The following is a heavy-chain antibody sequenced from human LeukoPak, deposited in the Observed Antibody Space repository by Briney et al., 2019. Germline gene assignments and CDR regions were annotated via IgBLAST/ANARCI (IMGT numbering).Heavy chain of an antibody. CDR3: AKGEVTMVRGVSLAYYFDY. CDR1: GFTFDDYA. V-gene: IGHV3-9*01. J-gene: IGHJ4*02. D-gene: IGHD3-10*01. CDR2: ISWNSGSI. Sequence: GGSLRLSCAASGFTFDDYAMHWVRQAPGKGLEWVSGISWNSGSIGYADSVKGRFTISRDNAKNSLYLQMNSLRAEDTALYYCAKGEVTMVRGVSLAYYFDYWGQGTLVTVSS.